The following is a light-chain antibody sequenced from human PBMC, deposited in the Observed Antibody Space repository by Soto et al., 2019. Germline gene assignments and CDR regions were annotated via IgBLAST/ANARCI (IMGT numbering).Light chain of an antibody. CDR1: QSLLHSNGYDS. J-gene: IGKJ1*01. V-gene: IGKV2-28*01. Sequence: EIVMTQSPLSLPVTPGEPASISCRSSQSLLHSNGYDSLDWYLQKPGQSPQLLLYLGSNRASGVPARFSGSGSGTDFTLKISRVEADDVVVYYCMQALQSPPTFGQGTKLEIK. CDR3: MQALQSPPT. CDR2: LGS.